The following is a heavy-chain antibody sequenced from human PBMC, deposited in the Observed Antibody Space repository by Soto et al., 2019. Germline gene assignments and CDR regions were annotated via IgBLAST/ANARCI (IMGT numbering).Heavy chain of an antibody. CDR1: GFTFSSYS. CDR2: ISSSSSYI. D-gene: IGHD6-6*01. Sequence: PGGSLRLSCAASGFTFSSYSMNWVRQAPGKGLEWVSSISSSSSYIYYADSVKGRFTISRDNAKNSLYLQMNSLRAEDTAVYYCARGYSSSSRWFDPWGQGTLVTVSS. V-gene: IGHV3-21*01. CDR3: ARGYSSSSRWFDP. J-gene: IGHJ5*02.